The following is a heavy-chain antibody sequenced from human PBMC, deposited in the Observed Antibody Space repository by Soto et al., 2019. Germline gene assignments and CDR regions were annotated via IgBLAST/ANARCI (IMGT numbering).Heavy chain of an antibody. V-gene: IGHV2-5*02. Sequence: QITLKESGPTLVKPTQTLTLTCTFSGFSLSSTRMAVGWIRQPPGKALEWLALIYWDDDKRYSPFLKSRLTIXXXTXXTQVVLTMSNMDPVDTARYYCAHIVVAGLGYYFAYWGQGTLVTVSS. CDR1: GFSLSSTRMA. J-gene: IGHJ4*02. CDR3: AHIVVAGLGYYFAY. D-gene: IGHD6-19*01. CDR2: IYWDDDK.